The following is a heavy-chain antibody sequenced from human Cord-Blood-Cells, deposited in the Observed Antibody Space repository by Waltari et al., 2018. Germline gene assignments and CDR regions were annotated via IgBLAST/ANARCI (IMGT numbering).Heavy chain of an antibody. D-gene: IGHD3-3*01. CDR1: GYTLTELS. CDR3: ATGLGVIGFWSGYFDY. CDR2: FDPEEGET. V-gene: IGHV1-24*01. J-gene: IGHJ4*02. Sequence: QVQLVQSGDEVKKPGASVKVSCKVSGYTLTELSMHWAPQAPGKGREWMGGFDPEEGETIYAQKFQGRVTMTEDTSTDTAYMELSSLRSEDTAVYYCATGLGVIGFWSGYFDYWGQGTLVTVSS.